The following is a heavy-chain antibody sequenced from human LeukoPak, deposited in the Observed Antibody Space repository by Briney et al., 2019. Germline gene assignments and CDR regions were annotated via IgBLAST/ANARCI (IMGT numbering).Heavy chain of an antibody. V-gene: IGHV4-38-2*02. CDR3: ARGKNIVVVPVY. D-gene: IGHD2-2*01. CDR2: IYHSGST. J-gene: IGHJ4*02. CDR1: GYSISSGYY. Sequence: PETLSLTCTVSGYSISSGYYWGWIRQPPGKGLEWIGSIYHSGSTYYNPSLKSRVTISVDTSKNQFSLKLSSVTAADTAVYYCARGKNIVVVPVYWGQGTLVTVSS.